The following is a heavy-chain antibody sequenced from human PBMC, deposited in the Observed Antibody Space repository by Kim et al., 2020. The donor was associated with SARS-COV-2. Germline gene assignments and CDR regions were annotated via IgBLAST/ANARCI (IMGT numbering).Heavy chain of an antibody. Sequence: SETLSLTCAVYGGSFSGYYWSWIRQPPGKGLEWIGEINHSGSTNYNPSLKSRVTISVDTSKNQFSLKLSSVTAADTAVYYCARGVEMAVYWGQGTLVTVSS. D-gene: IGHD6-19*01. J-gene: IGHJ4*02. CDR1: GGSFSGYY. CDR2: INHSGST. CDR3: ARGVEMAVY. V-gene: IGHV4-34*01.